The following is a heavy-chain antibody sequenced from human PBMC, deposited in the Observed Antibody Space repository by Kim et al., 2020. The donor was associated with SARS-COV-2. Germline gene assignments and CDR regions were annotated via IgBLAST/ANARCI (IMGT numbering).Heavy chain of an antibody. V-gene: IGHV1-18*01. CDR1: GDTFTSYA. CDR3: AREFYDFVRGWFDPYHCYY. J-gene: IGHJ6*03. CDR2: IIPNNGNT. D-gene: IGHD3-3*01. Sequence: ASVKVSCKASGDTFTSYAISWVRQAPGQGLEWMGWIIPNNGNTNYAQKFQGRVTITTDASTSTAYMELSSLRSEDTAVYYCAREFYDFVRGWFDPYHCYY.